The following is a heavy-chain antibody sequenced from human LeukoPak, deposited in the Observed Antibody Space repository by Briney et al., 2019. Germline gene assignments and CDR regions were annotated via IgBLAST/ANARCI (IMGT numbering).Heavy chain of an antibody. Sequence: PGGSLRLSCAASGFTFSSYWMHWVRQAPGKGLVWVSRINSDGSSTSYADSVKGRFTISRDNAKNTLYLQMNSLRAEDTAVYYCARGGAGGAFDIWGQGTMVTVSS. CDR3: ARGGAGGAFDI. J-gene: IGHJ3*02. CDR2: INSDGSST. D-gene: IGHD1-26*01. V-gene: IGHV3-74*01. CDR1: GFTFSSYW.